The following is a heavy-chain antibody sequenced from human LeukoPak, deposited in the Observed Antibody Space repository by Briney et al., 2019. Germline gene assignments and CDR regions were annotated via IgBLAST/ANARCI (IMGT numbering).Heavy chain of an antibody. V-gene: IGHV3-30*04. Sequence: GGSLRLSCAASGFTFSSYAMHWVRQAPGKGLEWVAVISYDGSNKYYADSVKGRFTISRDNSKNTLYLQMNSLRAEDTAVYYCARAPITMIVVVIPFFDYWGQGTLVTVSS. CDR2: ISYDGSNK. CDR3: ARAPITMIVVVIPFFDY. CDR1: GFTFSSYA. J-gene: IGHJ4*02. D-gene: IGHD3-22*01.